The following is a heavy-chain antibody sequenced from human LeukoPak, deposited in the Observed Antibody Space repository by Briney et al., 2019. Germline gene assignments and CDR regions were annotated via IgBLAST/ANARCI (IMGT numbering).Heavy chain of an antibody. CDR1: GYTFTGYY. Sequence: ASVKVSCKASGYTFTGYYMHWVRQAPGQWLEWMGWINPNSGGTNYAQKFQGRVTMTRDTSISTAYMELSRLRSDDTAVYYCARALGYCSSTSCYRTYWFDPWGQGTLVTVSS. D-gene: IGHD2-2*02. V-gene: IGHV1-2*02. CDR3: ARALGYCSSTSCYRTYWFDP. CDR2: INPNSGGT. J-gene: IGHJ5*02.